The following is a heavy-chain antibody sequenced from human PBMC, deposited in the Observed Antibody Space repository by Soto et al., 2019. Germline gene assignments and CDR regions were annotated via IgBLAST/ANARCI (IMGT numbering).Heavy chain of an antibody. D-gene: IGHD1-20*01. V-gene: IGHV1-18*01. CDR2: IRPDNGNT. CDR3: ARDTESNRYND. Sequence: ASVKVSCKASGYTFSTSGISWLRQAPGQGLEWVGWIRPDNGNTKSAQRLQGRVTLTTDTSASTAYMELRSLTSDDTAMYYCARDTESNRYNDWGQGTLVTVSS. CDR1: GYTFSTSG. J-gene: IGHJ1*01.